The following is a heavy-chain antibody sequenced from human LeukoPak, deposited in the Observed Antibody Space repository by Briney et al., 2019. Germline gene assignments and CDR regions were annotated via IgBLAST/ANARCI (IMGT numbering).Heavy chain of an antibody. Sequence: GGSLRLSCAASGFTFSVYSMSWVRQAPGKGLEWVANINQDGSEKYYLDSVKGRFTISRDNAKNSLYLQMNSLRAEDTAVYYCASGDSSGFDYWGQGTLVTVSS. CDR1: GFTFSVYS. J-gene: IGHJ4*02. D-gene: IGHD3-22*01. V-gene: IGHV3-7*03. CDR3: ASGDSSGFDY. CDR2: INQDGSEK.